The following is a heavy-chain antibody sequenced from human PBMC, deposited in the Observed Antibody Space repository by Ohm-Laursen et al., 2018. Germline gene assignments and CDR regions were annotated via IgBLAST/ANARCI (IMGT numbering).Heavy chain of an antibody. CDR2: IRWNSGSI. CDR3: TKAYGVRVEAAIASFDF. Sequence: SLRLSCAASGFSFDDYAMHWVRQAPGKGLEWVSGIRWNSGSIGYADSVKGRFTISRDNARNSLYLQMNSLRAEDTALYYCTKAYGVRVEAAIASFDFWGQGTLVTVSS. V-gene: IGHV3-9*01. D-gene: IGHD2-15*01. J-gene: IGHJ4*02. CDR1: GFSFDDYA.